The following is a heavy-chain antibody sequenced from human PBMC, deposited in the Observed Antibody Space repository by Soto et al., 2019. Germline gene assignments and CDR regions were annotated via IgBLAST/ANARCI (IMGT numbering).Heavy chain of an antibody. CDR2: ISFDGRSK. V-gene: IGHV3-30*18. J-gene: IGHJ4*02. Sequence: PGGSLRLSCAASGFTFSSFVMHWVRQAPGKGLEWVSSISFDGRSKYYADTVKGRSTISRDNSKNTVFLQLNSLRPDDTAMFYCAKHSGSAWYPYYFDFWGPGTLVTVSS. D-gene: IGHD6-19*01. CDR3: AKHSGSAWYPYYFDF. CDR1: GFTFSSFV.